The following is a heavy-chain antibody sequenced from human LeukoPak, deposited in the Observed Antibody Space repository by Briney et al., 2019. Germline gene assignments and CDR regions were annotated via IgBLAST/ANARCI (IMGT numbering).Heavy chain of an antibody. CDR2: ISSSGSTI. D-gene: IGHD3-22*01. V-gene: IGHV3-48*04. CDR3: AREVYYDARADFDY. J-gene: IGHJ4*02. Sequence: GGSLRLSCAASGFTFSSYSMNWVRQAPGKGLEWVSYISSSGSTIYYADSVKGRFTISRDNAKNSLYLQMNSLRAEDTAVYYCAREVYYDARADFDYWGQGTLVTVSS. CDR1: GFTFSSYS.